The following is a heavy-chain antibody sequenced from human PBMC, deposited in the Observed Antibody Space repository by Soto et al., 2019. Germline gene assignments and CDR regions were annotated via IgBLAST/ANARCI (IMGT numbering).Heavy chain of an antibody. CDR1: GFTFSSYG. V-gene: IGHV3-33*01. CDR3: ARGTGYCSGGSCLSYYGMDV. D-gene: IGHD2-15*01. CDR2: IWYDGSNK. Sequence: QVQLVESGGGVVQPGRSLRLSCAASGFTFSSYGMHWVRQAPGKGLEWVAVIWYDGSNKYYADSVKGRFTISRDNSKNTLYLQMNSLGAEDTAVYYCARGTGYCSGGSCLSYYGMDVWGQGTTVTVSS. J-gene: IGHJ6*02.